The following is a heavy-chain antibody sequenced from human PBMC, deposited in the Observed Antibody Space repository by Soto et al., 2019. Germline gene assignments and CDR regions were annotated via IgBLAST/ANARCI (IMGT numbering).Heavy chain of an antibody. V-gene: IGHV1-69*13. CDR1: GGTFSSYA. D-gene: IGHD3-22*01. CDR3: ASRDGRLDSSGYNFDY. Sequence: ASVKVSCKASGGTFSSYAISWVRQAPGQGLEWMGGIIPIFGTANYAQKFQGRVTITADESTSTAYMELSSLRSEDTAVYYCASRDGRLDSSGYNFDYWGQGTLVTVSS. J-gene: IGHJ4*02. CDR2: IIPIFGTA.